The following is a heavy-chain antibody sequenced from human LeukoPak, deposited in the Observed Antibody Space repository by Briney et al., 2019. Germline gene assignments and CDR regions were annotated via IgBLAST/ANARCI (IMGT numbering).Heavy chain of an antibody. V-gene: IGHV3-23*01. CDR1: GLPHRSYA. CDR2: ISGSGTNT. Sequence: GGSLTHSCAACGLPHRSYAMSLVRQAPGKGLEWVSVISGSGTNTYYADSVKGRFTISRDNSKNTLYLQMNSLRAEDTALYYCVKHSAPVLAAARFDYWGQGNLVTVSS. D-gene: IGHD2-2*01. CDR3: VKHSAPVLAAARFDY. J-gene: IGHJ4*02.